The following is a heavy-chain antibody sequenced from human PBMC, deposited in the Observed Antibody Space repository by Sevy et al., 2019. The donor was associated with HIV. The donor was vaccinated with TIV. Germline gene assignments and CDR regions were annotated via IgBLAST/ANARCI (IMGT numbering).Heavy chain of an antibody. V-gene: IGHV3-30*18. CDR1: GFTFSSYG. J-gene: IGHJ5*02. CDR3: AKDSLFHSAYAQNWFDP. CDR2: ISYDGSNK. D-gene: IGHD4-17*01. Sequence: GGSLRLSCAASGFTFSSYGMHWVRQAPGKGLEWVAVISYDGSNKYYADSVKGRFTISRDNSKNTLYLQMNSLRAEDTAVYYCAKDSLFHSAYAQNWFDPWGQGTLVTVSS.